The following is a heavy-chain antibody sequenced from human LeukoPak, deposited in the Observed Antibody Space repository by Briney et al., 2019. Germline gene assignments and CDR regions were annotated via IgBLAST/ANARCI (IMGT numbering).Heavy chain of an antibody. D-gene: IGHD1-26*01. Sequence: GGSLRLPCAASGFTFSSYWMHWVRQAPGKGLVWVSRIKSDGSSTSDADSVKGRFTISRDNAKNTLYLLMNSLRAEDTAVYYCARAYSGRYGLGYYYMDVWGKGTTVTIS. CDR3: ARAYSGRYGLGYYYMDV. J-gene: IGHJ6*03. CDR2: IKSDGSST. V-gene: IGHV3-74*01. CDR1: GFTFSSYW.